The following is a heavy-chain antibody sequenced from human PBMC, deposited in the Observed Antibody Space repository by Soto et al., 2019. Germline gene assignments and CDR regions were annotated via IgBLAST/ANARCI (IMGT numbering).Heavy chain of an antibody. Sequence: QVQLMQSGAEVKKPGASVKVSCKASGDTFTDYYIHWVRQAPGQGLEWMGTVNPSGGHTTYAQHFLVRVTMPRDTSTSTLYMELTSLTSEDTAIYYCARGGHVVVVTAALDYWGQGTLVTVSS. J-gene: IGHJ4*02. V-gene: IGHV1-46*01. CDR2: VNPSGGHT. CDR1: GDTFTDYY. D-gene: IGHD2-21*02. CDR3: ARGGHVVVVTAALDY.